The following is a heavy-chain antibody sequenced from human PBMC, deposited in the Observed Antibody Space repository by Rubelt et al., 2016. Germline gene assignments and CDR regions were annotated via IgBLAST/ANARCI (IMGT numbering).Heavy chain of an antibody. J-gene: IGHJ5*02. CDR1: GYSFTSNW. Sequence: EMQLVQSGAEVKKPGESLKISCKGSGYSFTSNWIVWVRQMPGKGLEWMGIIHPGDSETRYSPSFQGQVPISADKSIDTAYLQWSSLKASDTAIYYCARQLGYCSSTTCYDNWFDPWGQGTLVTVSS. V-gene: IGHV5-51*01. CDR3: ARQLGYCSSTTCYDNWFDP. D-gene: IGHD2-2*01. CDR2: IHPGDSET.